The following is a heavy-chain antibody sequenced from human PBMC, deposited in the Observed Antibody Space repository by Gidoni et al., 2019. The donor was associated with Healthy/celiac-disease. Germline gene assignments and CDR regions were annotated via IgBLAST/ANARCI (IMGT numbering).Heavy chain of an antibody. Sequence: QVQLVQSGAEVTKPGSSVKVSCQASEGTFSSYAISWVRQAPGQGLEWMGGIIPIFGTANYAQKFQGRVTITADESTSTAYMELSSLRSEDTAVYYCARVVAVAGTYAFDIWGQGTMVTVSS. CDR2: IIPIFGTA. J-gene: IGHJ3*02. D-gene: IGHD6-19*01. V-gene: IGHV1-69*01. CDR3: ARVVAVAGTYAFDI. CDR1: EGTFSSYA.